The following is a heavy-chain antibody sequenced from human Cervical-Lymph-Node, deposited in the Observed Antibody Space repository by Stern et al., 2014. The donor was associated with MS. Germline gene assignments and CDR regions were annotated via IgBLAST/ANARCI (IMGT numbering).Heavy chain of an antibody. Sequence: VQLVQSWAEVKKPGSSVKVSCKASGDTFNNLDIGWVRQAPGQGPAWLGGLTPLFGTANYAQRFQDRVDFTADESTSTTYMELSRLRSEDTAIYYCARHQGGVAAFWGQGTLVTVS. D-gene: IGHD6-13*01. CDR3: ARHQGGVAAF. CDR2: LTPLFGTA. CDR1: GDTFNNLD. V-gene: IGHV1-69*01. J-gene: IGHJ4*02.